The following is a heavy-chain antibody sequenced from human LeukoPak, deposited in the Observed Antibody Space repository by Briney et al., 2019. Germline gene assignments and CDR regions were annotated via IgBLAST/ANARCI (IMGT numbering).Heavy chain of an antibody. Sequence: PSETLSLTCTVSGGSISSYYWSWIRQPPGKGLEWIGYIYYSGSTNYNPSLKSRVTISVDTSKNQFSLKLSSVTAADTAVYYCARAHSGYYYYWGQGTLVTVSS. CDR3: ARAHSGYYYY. V-gene: IGHV4-59*01. CDR2: IYYSGST. J-gene: IGHJ4*02. CDR1: GGSISSYY. D-gene: IGHD3-22*01.